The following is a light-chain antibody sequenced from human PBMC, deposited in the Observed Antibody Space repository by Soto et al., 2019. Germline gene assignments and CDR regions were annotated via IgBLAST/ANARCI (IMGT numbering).Light chain of an antibody. Sequence: DIQMTQSPSSLSASVGDRVTITCRASQSISSHLNWYQQKPGESPKILIYAASTLQSGVPSRFSGRGSGPDFSLTSSSLQPEDFATYYCQQTFSAPVTFGQGTRLEIK. CDR1: QSISSH. CDR3: QQTFSAPVT. CDR2: AAS. J-gene: IGKJ2*01. V-gene: IGKV1-39*01.